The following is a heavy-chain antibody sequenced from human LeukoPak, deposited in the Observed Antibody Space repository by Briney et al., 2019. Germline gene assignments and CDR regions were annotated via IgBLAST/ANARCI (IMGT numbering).Heavy chain of an antibody. D-gene: IGHD3-10*01. V-gene: IGHV1-2*02. CDR2: INPNSGGT. J-gene: IGHJ4*02. CDR3: ARDSGWFGELLYFDH. CDR1: GYTFTGYY. Sequence: ASVKVSCKASGYTFTGYYMHWVRQAPGQGLEWMGWINPNSGGTNYAQKFQGRVTMTRDMSITTAYMELSRLRSDDTAVYYCARDSGWFGELLYFDHWGQGTLVTVSS.